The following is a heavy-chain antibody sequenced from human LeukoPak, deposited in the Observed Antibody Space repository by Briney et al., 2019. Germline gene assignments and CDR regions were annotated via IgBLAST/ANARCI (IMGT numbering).Heavy chain of an antibody. Sequence: QPGGSLRLSCAASGFTFSSYAMSWVRQAPGKGLEWVSAISGSGGSTYYADSVKGRFTISRDNSKNTLYLQMNSLRAEDTAVYYCAKDHPGYYDILTGFDYWGQGSLVTVSS. CDR2: ISGSGGST. CDR3: AKDHPGYYDILTGFDY. CDR1: GFTFSSYA. J-gene: IGHJ4*02. D-gene: IGHD3-9*01. V-gene: IGHV3-23*01.